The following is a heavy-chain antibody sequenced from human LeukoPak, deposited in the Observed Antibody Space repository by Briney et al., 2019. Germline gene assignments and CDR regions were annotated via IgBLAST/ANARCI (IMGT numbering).Heavy chain of an antibody. J-gene: IGHJ5*02. Sequence: PSETLSLTCTVSGGSIRSYYWSLIRQPPGKGLEWIGYIYYSGSTNYNPSLKSRATLSVDTSKNQFSLKLSSVTTADTAVYYCARAGFASGKNWFDPWGQGTLVTVSS. V-gene: IGHV4-59*01. D-gene: IGHD3-3*01. CDR2: IYYSGST. CDR3: ARAGFASGKNWFDP. CDR1: GGSIRSYY.